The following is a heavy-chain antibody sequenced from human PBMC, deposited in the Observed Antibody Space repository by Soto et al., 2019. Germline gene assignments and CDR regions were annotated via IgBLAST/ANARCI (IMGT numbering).Heavy chain of an antibody. D-gene: IGHD3-22*01. CDR1: DGSMNCASSY. Sequence: QLQLQESGPGLVKPSETLSLTCRVSDGSMNCASSYWGWIRQPPGQGLEWLGVINHSGSTYHNLSLKGRVTMSVDASRNQFSLKLTSMTAADTAVYYCARLGGYVSVGYYYLWDSWGQGTLVTVSS. CDR2: INHSGST. J-gene: IGHJ4*02. CDR3: ARLGGYVSVGYYYLWDS. V-gene: IGHV4-39*01.